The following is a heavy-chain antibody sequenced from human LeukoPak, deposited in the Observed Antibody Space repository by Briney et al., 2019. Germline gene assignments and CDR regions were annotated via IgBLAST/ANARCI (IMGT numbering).Heavy chain of an antibody. D-gene: IGHD1-1*01. J-gene: IGHJ4*02. V-gene: IGHV3-23*01. CDR2: ISGSGGST. Sequence: GGSLRLSCAASGFTFSSYAVSWVRQAPGKGLEWVSAISGSGGSTYYADSVKGRFTISRDNSKNTLYLQMNSLRAEDTAVYYCAKNKDWNDEELDYWGQGTLVTVSS. CDR1: GFTFSSYA. CDR3: AKNKDWNDEELDY.